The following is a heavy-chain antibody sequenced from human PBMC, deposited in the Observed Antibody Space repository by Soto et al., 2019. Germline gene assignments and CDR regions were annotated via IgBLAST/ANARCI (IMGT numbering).Heavy chain of an antibody. V-gene: IGHV4-34*01. CDR3: ARGYRISMVILTTNYFDS. D-gene: IGHD3-10*01. J-gene: IGHJ4*02. CDR1: GGPFGGFY. Sequence: KTSETLSLTCAVNGGPFGGFYWTWIRQSPRKGLEWIGEIHHGGSTNYNPSLKSRVTMSLDTSKNQFSLKLTSVTAADTAVYYCARGYRISMVILTTNYFDSWGQGTPVPVSS. CDR2: IHHGGST.